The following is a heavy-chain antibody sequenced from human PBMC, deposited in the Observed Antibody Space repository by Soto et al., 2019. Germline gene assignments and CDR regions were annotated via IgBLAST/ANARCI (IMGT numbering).Heavy chain of an antibody. Sequence: SETLSLTCAVXTGSFTGHFWSWIRQPPGKGLEWIGYFSYGGGTNNSPSLKSRATISGDTSKNQFSLNLSSVTAADTAVYYCARHFRXAYTALAFWGQGTLVTVSS. V-gene: IGHV4-34*11. CDR1: TGSFTGHF. CDR3: ARHFRXAYTALAF. J-gene: IGHJ4*02. D-gene: IGHD3-3*02. CDR2: FSYGGGT.